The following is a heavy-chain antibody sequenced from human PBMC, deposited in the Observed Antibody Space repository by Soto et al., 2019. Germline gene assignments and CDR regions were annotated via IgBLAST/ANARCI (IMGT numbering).Heavy chain of an antibody. D-gene: IGHD3-9*01. CDR3: ARPPGYISDWYYFDL. V-gene: IGHV1-2*02. J-gene: IGHJ4*02. CDR2: ISPKSGGT. Sequence: ASVKVSCKASGYNFIDYYIHWVRQAPGQGFEWMGRISPKSGGTNYAQKFEGRVTMTWDTSLNTAYMELSSLKSDDTAVYYCARPPGYISDWYYFDLWGQGTRVTVSS. CDR1: GYNFIDYY.